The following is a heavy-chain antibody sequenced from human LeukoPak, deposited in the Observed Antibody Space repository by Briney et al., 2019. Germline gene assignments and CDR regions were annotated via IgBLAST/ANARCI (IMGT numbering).Heavy chain of an antibody. Sequence: GGSLTLSISASRFTFNSYSLNWVRQAPPKGLEWVSSINSSSRYIYYTDSGKGRFTISRDNAKSSLYLQMKSLRAEDTAVYYCARAPSFSSSSWHDSAYWGRGHLVIVSS. CDR3: ARAPSFSSSSWHDSAY. D-gene: IGHD6-13*01. CDR1: RFTFNSYS. CDR2: INSSSRYI. J-gene: IGHJ4*02. V-gene: IGHV3-21*01.